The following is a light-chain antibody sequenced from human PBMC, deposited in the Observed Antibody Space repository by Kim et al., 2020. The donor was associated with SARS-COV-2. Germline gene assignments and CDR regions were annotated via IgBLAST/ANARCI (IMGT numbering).Light chain of an antibody. J-gene: IGKJ4*01. CDR3: QQRESWPLT. V-gene: IGKV3-11*01. Sequence: FAPGERPPLPCRASRSVTTNLAWYHQKPGQPPRLLTYDASNRATGIPARFSGSGSGTEFTLTISSLEPEDFAVYYCQQRESWPLTFGGGTKVDIK. CDR2: DAS. CDR1: RSVTTN.